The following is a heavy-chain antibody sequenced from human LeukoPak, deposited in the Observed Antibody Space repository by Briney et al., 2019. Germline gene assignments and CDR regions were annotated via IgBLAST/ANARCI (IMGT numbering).Heavy chain of an antibody. CDR1: GYTFTSYG. Sequence: GASVKVSCKASGYTFTSYGISWVRQAPGQGLEWMGWISAYNGNTNYAQKLQGRVTMTTDTSTSTAYMELRSLRSDDTAVYYCARVVYDSSGYYHNFDYWGQGTLVTVSS. CDR2: ISAYNGNT. J-gene: IGHJ4*02. CDR3: ARVVYDSSGYYHNFDY. D-gene: IGHD3-22*01. V-gene: IGHV1-18*01.